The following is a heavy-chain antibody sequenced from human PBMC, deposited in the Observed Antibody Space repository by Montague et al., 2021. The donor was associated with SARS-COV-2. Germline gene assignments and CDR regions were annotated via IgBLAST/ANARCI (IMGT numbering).Heavy chain of an antibody. CDR3: ARDLGYNWFDP. V-gene: IGHV4-59*01. CDR2: IYYRGST. J-gene: IGHJ5*02. D-gene: IGHD7-27*01. Sequence: SETLSLTCTVSGGSIGSYYWSWLRQPPGKGLEWIGYIYYRGSTNYNPSLESRVTMSVDTSKNQFSLNLSSVTAADTAMYYCARDLGYNWFDPWGQGTLVTVSS. CDR1: GGSIGSYY.